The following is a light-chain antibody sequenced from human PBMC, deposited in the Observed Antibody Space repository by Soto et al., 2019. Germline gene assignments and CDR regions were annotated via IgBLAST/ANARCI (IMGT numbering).Light chain of an antibody. J-gene: IGLJ2*01. CDR1: SSDVAAYNF. CDR2: EVI. CDR3: SAYTHSNTVI. Sequence: QSVLTQPPSASGSPGQSITISCTGTSSDVAAYNFVSWYQQHPGEVPKLMIYEVIKRPSGISDRFSGSKSGNTASLTISGLQAEDEADYYCSAYTHSNTVIFGGGTKLTVL. V-gene: IGLV2-14*03.